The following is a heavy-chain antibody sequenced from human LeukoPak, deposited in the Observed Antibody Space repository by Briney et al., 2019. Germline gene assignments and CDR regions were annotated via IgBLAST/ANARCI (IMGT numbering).Heavy chain of an antibody. CDR1: GGTFSSYA. CDR3: ASQSPSLRLGEFDY. D-gene: IGHD3-16*01. CDR2: IIPIFGTA. V-gene: IGHV1-69*05. Sequence: SVMVSCKASGGTFSSYAISWVRQAPGQGLEWMGRIIPIFGTANYAQKFQGRVTITTDESTSTAYMELSSLRSEDTAVYYCASQSPSLRLGEFDYWGQGTLVTVSS. J-gene: IGHJ4*02.